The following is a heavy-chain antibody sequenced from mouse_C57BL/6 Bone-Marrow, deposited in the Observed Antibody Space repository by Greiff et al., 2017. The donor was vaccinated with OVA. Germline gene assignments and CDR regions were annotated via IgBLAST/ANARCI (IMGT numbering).Heavy chain of an antibody. CDR3: ARRGGSRTRYYFDY. CDR2: ISSGSSTI. V-gene: IGHV5-17*01. J-gene: IGHJ2*01. D-gene: IGHD1-1*01. Sequence: EVKVVESGGGLVKPGGSLKLSCAASGFTFSDYGMHWVRQAPEQGLEWVAYISSGSSTIYYADTVKGRFTISRDNAKNTLFLQMTSLRSEDTAMYYCARRGGSRTRYYFDYWGQGTTLTVSS. CDR1: GFTFSDYG.